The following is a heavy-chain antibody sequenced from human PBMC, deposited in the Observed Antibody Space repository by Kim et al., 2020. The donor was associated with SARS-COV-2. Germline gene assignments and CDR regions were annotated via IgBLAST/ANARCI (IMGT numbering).Heavy chain of an antibody. J-gene: IGHJ6*02. V-gene: IGHV3-9*01. CDR2: ISWNSGSI. CDR3: AKGFPRTIFRQLWAYGMDV. Sequence: GGSLRLSCAASGFTFGDYAMHWVRQAPGKGLEWVSGISWNSGSIGYADSVKGRFTISRDNAKNSLYLQMNSLRAEDTALYYCAKGFPRTIFRQLWAYGMDVWGQGTTVTVSS. D-gene: IGHD3-3*01. CDR1: GFTFGDYA.